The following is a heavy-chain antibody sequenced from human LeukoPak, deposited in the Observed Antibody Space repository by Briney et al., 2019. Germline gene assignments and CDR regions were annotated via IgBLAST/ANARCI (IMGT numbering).Heavy chain of an antibody. CDR1: GDSVSSNSAA. D-gene: IGHD6-6*01. CDR2: TYYRSKWYN. V-gene: IGHV6-1*01. Sequence: SQTLSLTCAISGDSVSSNSAAWNWIRQSPSRGLEWLGRTYYRSKWYNDYAVSVKSRITINPDTSKNRFSLQLNSVTPEDTAVYYCARDPGGYSSSSDYFDYWGQGTLVTVSS. CDR3: ARDPGGYSSSSDYFDY. J-gene: IGHJ4*02.